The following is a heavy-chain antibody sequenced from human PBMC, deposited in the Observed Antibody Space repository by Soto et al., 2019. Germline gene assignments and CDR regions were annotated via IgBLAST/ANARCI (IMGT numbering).Heavy chain of an antibody. V-gene: IGHV5-51*01. J-gene: IGHJ3*01. D-gene: IGHD5-12*01. CDR2: IYPGDSET. Sequence: EVQLVQSGAEVRKPGEALTISCKGSGYKFSNYWIGWVRQMPGKGLEYMGIIYPGDSETRYNPSFQGRVTMSVDRSLNTAYLHWRSLQASDTAMYYCARPGLVAAFDPFEVWGQGTTVTVSS. CDR1: GYKFSNYW. CDR3: ARPGLVAAFDPFEV.